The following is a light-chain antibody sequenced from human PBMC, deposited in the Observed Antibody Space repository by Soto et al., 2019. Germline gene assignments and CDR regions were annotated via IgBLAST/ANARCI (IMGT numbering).Light chain of an antibody. Sequence: QSVLTQPRSVSGSPGQSVTISCTGTSCDVGGYNYVSWYQQHPGKAPKLMIYDVSKRPSGVPDRFSGSKSGNTASLTISGLQAEDVADYYCCSYAGSYYVFGTGTKLTVL. J-gene: IGLJ1*01. V-gene: IGLV2-11*01. CDR3: CSYAGSYYV. CDR1: SCDVGGYNY. CDR2: DVS.